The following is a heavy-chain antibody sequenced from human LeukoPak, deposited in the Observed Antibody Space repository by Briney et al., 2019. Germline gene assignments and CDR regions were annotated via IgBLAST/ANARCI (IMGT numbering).Heavy chain of an antibody. V-gene: IGHV3-15*01. CDR3: TTVSGSYTYDWFDP. CDR1: EFTVSSTY. CDR2: IKSKTDGGTT. D-gene: IGHD1-26*01. Sequence: GGSLRLSCAASEFTVSSTYITWLRQAPGKGLEWVGRIKSKTDGGTTDYAAPVKGRFTISRDDSKNTLYLQMNSLKTEDTAVYYCTTVSGSYTYDWFDPWGQGTLVTVSS. J-gene: IGHJ5*02.